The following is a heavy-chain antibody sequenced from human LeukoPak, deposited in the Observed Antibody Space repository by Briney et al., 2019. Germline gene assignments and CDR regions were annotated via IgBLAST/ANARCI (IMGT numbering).Heavy chain of an antibody. Sequence: SETLSLTCTVSGGSISSGDYYWSWIRQPPGKGLEWIGYIYYSGSTYYNPSLKSRVTISVDTSKNQFSLKLSSVTAADTAVYYCARGRFGEILNNWFDPWGQGTLVTVSS. CDR1: GGSISSGDYY. CDR3: ARGRFGEILNNWFDP. D-gene: IGHD3-10*01. J-gene: IGHJ5*02. V-gene: IGHV4-30-4*01. CDR2: IYYSGST.